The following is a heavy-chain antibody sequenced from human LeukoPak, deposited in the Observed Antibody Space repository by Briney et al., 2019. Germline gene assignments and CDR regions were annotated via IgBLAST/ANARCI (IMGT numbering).Heavy chain of an antibody. CDR2: IKLDGSEK. V-gene: IGHV3-7*01. J-gene: IGHJ4*02. CDR1: GFSYSRVW. Sequence: PGGTLRLSCAASGFSYSRVWISWVSQAPGKGREWVASIKLDGSEKYYVDSVKGRFTISRDNAKNSLYLQMNTLRAEDTAVYYCAKEGYWGQGTLVTVSS. CDR3: AKEGY.